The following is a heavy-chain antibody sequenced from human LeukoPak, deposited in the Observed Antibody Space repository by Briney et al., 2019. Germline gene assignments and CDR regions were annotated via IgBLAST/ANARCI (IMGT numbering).Heavy chain of an antibody. V-gene: IGHV5-51*01. Sequence: PGESLKISCKGSGYSFTSYWIGWVRQMPGKGLEWMGIIYPGDSDTRYSPSFQGQVTISADKSISTAYLQWSSLKASDTAMYYCARRVLHRYCSGGSCSYYFDYWGQGTLVTVSS. D-gene: IGHD2-15*01. CDR1: GYSFTSYW. J-gene: IGHJ4*02. CDR3: ARRVLHRYCSGGSCSYYFDY. CDR2: IYPGDSDT.